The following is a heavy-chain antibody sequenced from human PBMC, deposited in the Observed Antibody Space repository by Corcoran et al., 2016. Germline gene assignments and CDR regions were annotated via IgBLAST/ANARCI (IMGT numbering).Heavy chain of an antibody. Sequence: EVQLVESGGGLVQPGGSLRLSCAASGFAFDTYWMNWVRQAPGKGLEWVANIKGGENEKYYGDSVKGRFTLSRDNVKYLVYLQMNSLRAEDTAVYYCGRSSWNDYWGQGTLVTVSS. V-gene: IGHV3-7*01. CDR3: GRSSWNDY. D-gene: IGHD6-13*01. CDR1: GFAFDTYW. J-gene: IGHJ4*02. CDR2: IKGGENEK.